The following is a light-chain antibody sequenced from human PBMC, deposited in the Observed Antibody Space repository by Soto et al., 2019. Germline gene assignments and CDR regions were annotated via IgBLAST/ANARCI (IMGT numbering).Light chain of an antibody. J-gene: IGKJ3*01. V-gene: IGKV1-27*01. CDR3: QNFNSATFT. CDR1: QGINNF. CDR2: AAS. Sequence: DIQMTQSPSSLSASAGDRVTITCRASQGINNFLAWYQQKHGEVPKLLIYAASTLQSGVPSRFSGSGSETDLTLTISSLQPEDVGTYYCQNFNSATFTFVPGTKVAIK.